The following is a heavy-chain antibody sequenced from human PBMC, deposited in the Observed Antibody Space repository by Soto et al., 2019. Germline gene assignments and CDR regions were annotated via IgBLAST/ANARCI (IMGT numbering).Heavy chain of an antibody. D-gene: IGHD3-22*01. Sequence: VASVKVSCKASGYTFTGYYMHWVRQAPGQGLEWMGWINPNSGGTNYAQKFQGRVTMTRDTSISTAYMELSRLRPDDTAVYYCARATYYYDSSGYYSQTYYFDYWGQGTLVTVSS. CDR2: INPNSGGT. CDR1: GYTFTGYY. V-gene: IGHV1-2*02. J-gene: IGHJ4*02. CDR3: ARATYYYDSSGYYSQTYYFDY.